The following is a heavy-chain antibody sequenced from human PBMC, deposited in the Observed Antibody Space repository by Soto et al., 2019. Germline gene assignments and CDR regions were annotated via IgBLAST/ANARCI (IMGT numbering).Heavy chain of an antibody. CDR1: GFTFSSYA. D-gene: IGHD5-18*01. CDR3: AKDRRGYSYGHDAFDI. Sequence: GGSLRLSCAASGFTFSSYAMSWVRQAPGKGLECVSAISGSGGSTYYADSVKGRFTISRDNSKNTLYLQMNSLRAEDTAVYYCAKDRRGYSYGHDAFDIWGQGTMVTVSS. V-gene: IGHV3-23*01. J-gene: IGHJ3*02. CDR2: ISGSGGST.